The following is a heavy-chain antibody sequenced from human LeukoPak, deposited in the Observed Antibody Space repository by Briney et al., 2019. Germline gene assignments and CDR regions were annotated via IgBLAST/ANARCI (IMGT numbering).Heavy chain of an antibody. CDR1: GFTFSSYG. J-gene: IGHJ4*02. CDR3: AKDGGSGSYSLLDY. V-gene: IGHV3-30*02. D-gene: IGHD3-10*01. Sequence: GGSLRLSCAASGFTFSSYGMHWVRQAPGKGLEWVAFIRYDGSNKYYADSVKGRFTISRDNSKNTLYLQMNSLRAEDTAVYYCAKDGGSGSYSLLDYWGQGTLVTVSS. CDR2: IRYDGSNK.